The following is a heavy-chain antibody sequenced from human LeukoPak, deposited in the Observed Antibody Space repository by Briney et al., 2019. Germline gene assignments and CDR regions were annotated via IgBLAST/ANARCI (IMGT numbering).Heavy chain of an antibody. Sequence: GGSLRLSCVASGFTFSDSWMTWVRQAPGKGLEWVASIKHDEREEYYADSVKGRFSISRDNGKNSLYLQMNSLRAEDTAVYYCARDQGGSHGYGDYGSGYYWYGMDVWGQGTTVTVSS. J-gene: IGHJ6*02. CDR1: GFTFSDSW. D-gene: IGHD4-17*01. CDR3: ARDQGGSHGYGDYGSGYYWYGMDV. CDR2: IKHDEREE. V-gene: IGHV3-7*01.